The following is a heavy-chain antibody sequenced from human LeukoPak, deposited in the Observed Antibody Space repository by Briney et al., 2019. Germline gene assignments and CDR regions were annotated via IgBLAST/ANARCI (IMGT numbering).Heavy chain of an antibody. CDR2: ISGNGGNI. D-gene: IGHD2-2*01. J-gene: IGHJ4*02. CDR1: GFTFSSHA. CDR3: TTSHFPAAVDN. Sequence: GGSLRLSCAASGFTFSSHAMSWVRQAPGKGLEWVSVISGNGGNIYYADSVKGRFTISRDTSKSTLYLQMNSLKTEDTAIYYCTTSHFPAAVDNWGQGTLVTVSS. V-gene: IGHV3-23*01.